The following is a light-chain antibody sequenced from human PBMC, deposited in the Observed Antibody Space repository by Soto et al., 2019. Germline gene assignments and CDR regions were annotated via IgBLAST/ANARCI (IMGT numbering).Light chain of an antibody. V-gene: IGLV2-8*01. CDR3: SSYAGSNNLG. CDR1: SSDIGGYDF. CDR2: EVT. J-gene: IGLJ2*01. Sequence: QSVLTQPPSASGSPGQSVTISCTGSSSDIGGYDFVSWYQQHPGKAPKLMIFEVTKRPSGVPDRFSGSKSGNTASLTVSGLQADDEAEYYCSSYAGSNNLGFGGGTQLTVL.